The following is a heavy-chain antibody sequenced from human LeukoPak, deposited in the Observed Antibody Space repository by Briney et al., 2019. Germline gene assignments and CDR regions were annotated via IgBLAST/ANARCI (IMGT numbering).Heavy chain of an antibody. CDR1: GFTFSHYS. CDR3: AREGGWVLGSYCDY. J-gene: IGHJ4*02. CDR2: IKQDGSEK. D-gene: IGHD2-2*03. Sequence: GGSLRLSCAASGFTFSHYSMNMNWVRQAPGKGLEWVANIKQDGSEKYYVDSVKGRFTISRDNAKNSLYLQMNSLRAEDTAVYYCAREGGWVLGSYCDYWGQGTLVTVSS. V-gene: IGHV3-7*01.